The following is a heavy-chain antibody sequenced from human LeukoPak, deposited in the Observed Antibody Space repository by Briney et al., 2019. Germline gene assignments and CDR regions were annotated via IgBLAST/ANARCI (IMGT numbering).Heavy chain of an antibody. V-gene: IGHV3-74*01. Sequence: GGSLRLSCAASGFTFSSYWMHWVRQAPGKGLVWVSRINSDGSSTSYADSVKGRFTISRDNAKNTLYLQMNSLRAEDTALYYCAKSCTYGYDCFDYWGQGTLVTVSS. J-gene: IGHJ4*02. CDR2: INSDGSST. CDR1: GFTFSSYW. D-gene: IGHD5-18*01. CDR3: AKSCTYGYDCFDY.